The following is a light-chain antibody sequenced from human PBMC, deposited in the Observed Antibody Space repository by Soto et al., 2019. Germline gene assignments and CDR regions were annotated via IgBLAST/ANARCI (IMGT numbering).Light chain of an antibody. CDR1: SSNIGSNY. V-gene: IGLV1-47*01. Sequence: QSVLTQPPSASGTPRQRVTISCSGSSSNIGSNYLYWYQKLPGTAPKLLIYRNSQRPSGVPDRFSGSKSGTSASLAISGLRSEDEGDYYCAAWDDSLSGVVFGGGTKLTVL. CDR2: RNS. J-gene: IGLJ2*01. CDR3: AAWDDSLSGVV.